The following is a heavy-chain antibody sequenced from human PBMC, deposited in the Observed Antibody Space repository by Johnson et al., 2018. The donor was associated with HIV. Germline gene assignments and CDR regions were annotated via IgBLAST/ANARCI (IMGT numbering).Heavy chain of an antibody. CDR3: AREGPSERAGFDI. CDR2: IGTAGDT. CDR1: GFTVSSYY. V-gene: IGHV3-13*01. J-gene: IGHJ3*02. Sequence: EKLVESGGGVVQPGGSLRLSCAASGFTVSSYYMNWVRQAPGKGLEWVSVIGTAGDTYYPGSVKGRFTISRDNAKNSLYLQMNSLRADDTAVYYCAREGPSERAGFDIWGQGTMVTVSS.